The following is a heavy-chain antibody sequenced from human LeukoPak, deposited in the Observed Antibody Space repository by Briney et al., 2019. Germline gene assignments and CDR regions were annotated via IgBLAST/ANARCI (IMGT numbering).Heavy chain of an antibody. J-gene: IGHJ4*02. CDR3: ATDRIVGPTLHDY. CDR2: VSNSGSYT. CDR1: GFTLSDEY. Sequence: GGALRLSCAASGFTLSDEYMSWIRQAPGKGLEWVSYVSNSGSYTNYADSVKGRFTISRDNAKSSLYLQMNSVRAEDTAVYFCATDRIVGPTLHDYWGQGTLVTVSS. V-gene: IGHV3-11*05. D-gene: IGHD1-26*01.